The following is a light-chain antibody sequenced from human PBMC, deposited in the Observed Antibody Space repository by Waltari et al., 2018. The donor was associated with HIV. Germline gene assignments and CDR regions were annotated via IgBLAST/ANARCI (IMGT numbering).Light chain of an antibody. CDR1: SSDVGSYNL. V-gene: IGLV2-23*01. CDR2: EGS. Sequence: QSPLTQPASVSGSPGQSIPISCTGTSSDVGSYNLVPWYQQHPGKAPKLMIYEGSKRPSGVSNRFSGSKSGNTASLTISGLQAEDEADYYCCSYAGSSTLEVFGGGTKLTVL. CDR3: CSYAGSSTLEV. J-gene: IGLJ2*01.